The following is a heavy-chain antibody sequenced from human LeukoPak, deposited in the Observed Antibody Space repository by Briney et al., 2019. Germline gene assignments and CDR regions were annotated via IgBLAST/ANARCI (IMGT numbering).Heavy chain of an antibody. CDR2: INSDERIK. Sequence: GSLRLSCTASGFPFRSYWMHWVRQAPGKGLVWVSGINSDERIKKTADSVKGRFTISRDNAKNTLYLQMNSLRADDTAVYYCARDDGDGYIHYFDYWGQGTLVTVSS. D-gene: IGHD5-24*01. CDR1: GFPFRSYW. J-gene: IGHJ4*02. V-gene: IGHV3-74*01. CDR3: ARDDGDGYIHYFDY.